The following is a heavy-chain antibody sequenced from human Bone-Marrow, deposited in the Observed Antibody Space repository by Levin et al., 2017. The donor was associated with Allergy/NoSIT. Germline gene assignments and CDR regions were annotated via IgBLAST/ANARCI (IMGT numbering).Heavy chain of an antibody. D-gene: IGHD3-22*01. CDR2: ISAYNGNT. CDR1: GYTFTSYG. J-gene: IGHJ4*02. V-gene: IGHV1-18*01. CDR3: ARGSGNYDSSGYYIPKFDY. Sequence: ASVKVSCKASGYTFTSYGISWVRQAPGQGLEWMGWISAYNGNTNYAQKLQGRVTMTTDTSTSTAYMELRSLRSDDTAVYYCARGSGNYDSSGYYIPKFDYWGQGTLVTVSS.